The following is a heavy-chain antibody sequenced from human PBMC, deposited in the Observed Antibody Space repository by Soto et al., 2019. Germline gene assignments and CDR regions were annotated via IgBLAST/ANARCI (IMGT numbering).Heavy chain of an antibody. CDR1: GYTFTSYD. D-gene: IGHD1-26*01. CDR2: MNPNSGNT. Sequence: ASVKVSCKASGYTFTSYDINWVRQATGQGFEWMGWMNPNSGNTNYAQKLQGRVTMTTDTSTSTAYMELRSLRSDDTAVYYCARVVGALGHWFDPWGQGTLVTVSS. V-gene: IGHV1-18*01. CDR3: ARVVGALGHWFDP. J-gene: IGHJ5*02.